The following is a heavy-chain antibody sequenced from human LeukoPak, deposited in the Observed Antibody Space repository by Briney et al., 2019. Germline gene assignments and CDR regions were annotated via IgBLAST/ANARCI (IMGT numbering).Heavy chain of an antibody. Sequence: GGSLRLSCAASGFTFSSYAMHWVRQAPGKGLEWVAVISYDGSNKYYADSVKGRFTISRDNSKNTLYLQMNSLRAEDTAVYYCAREYEYVWGSYRTVSYYFDYWGQGTLVTVSS. V-gene: IGHV3-30-3*01. CDR3: AREYEYVWGSYRTVSYYFDY. CDR2: ISYDGSNK. J-gene: IGHJ4*02. D-gene: IGHD3-16*02. CDR1: GFTFSSYA.